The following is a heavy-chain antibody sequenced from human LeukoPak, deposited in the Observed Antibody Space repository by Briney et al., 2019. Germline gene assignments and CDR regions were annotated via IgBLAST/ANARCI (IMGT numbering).Heavy chain of an antibody. CDR3: AGETDTADAFDI. V-gene: IGHV4-4*07. D-gene: IGHD5-18*01. Sequence: SETLSLTCTVSGGSISRYYWSWIRQPAVKGLEWIGRIYTSGSTNCNPSLKSRVTMSVDTSKNQLSLKLSSVTAADTAVYYCAGETDTADAFDIWGQGTMVTVSS. CDR2: IYTSGST. J-gene: IGHJ3*02. CDR1: GGSISRYY.